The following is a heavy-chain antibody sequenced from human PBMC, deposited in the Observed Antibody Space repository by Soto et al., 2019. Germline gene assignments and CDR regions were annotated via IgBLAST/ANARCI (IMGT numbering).Heavy chain of an antibody. Sequence: QVQLVESGGGLVKPGGSLRLSCAASGFTFGDYYMNWIRQAPGKGLEWGSYISTTAYTNYADSVKGRFTIARDNAKNSLYLQMNSLRAEDTAVYFCARALRGSSPDYWGQGTLVTVSS. D-gene: IGHD6-6*01. V-gene: IGHV3-11*01. CDR1: GFTFGDYY. J-gene: IGHJ4*02. CDR2: ISTTAYT. CDR3: ARALRGSSPDY.